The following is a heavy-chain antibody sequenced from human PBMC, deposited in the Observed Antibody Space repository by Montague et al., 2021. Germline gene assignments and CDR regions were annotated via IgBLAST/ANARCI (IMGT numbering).Heavy chain of an antibody. J-gene: IGHJ5*02. CDR3: AKQDYFVSGTSYKGFDP. V-gene: IGHV4-59*08. Sequence: SETLSLTCTVSSGSIFHAHWSWVRQPPGKGLEWLGSMFYGGATSNNPSLKSRVTMSIDTSTNQFPLKLGSVTAADTAVYYCAKQDYFVSGTSYKGFDPWGQGILVTVSS. CDR1: SGSIFHAH. CDR2: MFYGGAT. D-gene: IGHD3-10*01.